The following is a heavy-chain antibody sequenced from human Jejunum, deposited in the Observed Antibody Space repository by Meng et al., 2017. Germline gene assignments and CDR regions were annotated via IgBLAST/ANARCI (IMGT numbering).Heavy chain of an antibody. V-gene: IGHV5-51*01. Sequence: GESLKISCKGFGYSFSNYWIGWVRQMPGKGPEWLGTIYAGDSDTTYRPSVQGRVTISADTSISTTYLQWTSLKASDTAIYYCERQVRTGHYNYWGKGTQVTVSS. D-gene: IGHD4-11*01. CDR1: GYSFSNYW. CDR2: IYAGDSDT. J-gene: IGHJ4*02. CDR3: ERQVRTGHYNY.